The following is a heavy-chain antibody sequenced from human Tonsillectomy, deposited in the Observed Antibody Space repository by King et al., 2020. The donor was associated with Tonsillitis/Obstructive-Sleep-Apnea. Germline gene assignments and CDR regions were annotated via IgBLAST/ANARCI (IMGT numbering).Heavy chain of an antibody. D-gene: IGHD3-10*01. V-gene: IGHV3-33*01. CDR3: ASEFGEFDY. CDR2: IWYDGSNK. CDR1: GFTFSSYG. J-gene: IGHJ4*02. Sequence: VQLVESGGGVVQPGRSLRLSCAASGFTFSSYGMHWVRQAPGKGLEWVAVIWYDGSNKYYADSMKGRFTISRDNSKNTLYLQMNSLRAEDTAVYYCASEFGEFDYWGQGTLVTVSS.